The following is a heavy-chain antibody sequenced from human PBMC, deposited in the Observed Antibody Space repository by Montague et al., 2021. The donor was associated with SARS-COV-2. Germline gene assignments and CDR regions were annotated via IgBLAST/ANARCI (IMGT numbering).Heavy chain of an antibody. J-gene: IGHJ4*02. D-gene: IGHD3-10*01. CDR3: ARREDYYGSGSYPN. Sequence: SETLSLTCTVSGGSISSSSYYWGWIRQPPGKGLEWIGSIYYSGSTYYNPSLKSRVTISVDTSKNQFSLKVSSVTAADTAVYYCARREDYYGSGSYPNWGQGTLVTVSS. V-gene: IGHV4-39*01. CDR2: IYYSGST. CDR1: GGSISSSSYY.